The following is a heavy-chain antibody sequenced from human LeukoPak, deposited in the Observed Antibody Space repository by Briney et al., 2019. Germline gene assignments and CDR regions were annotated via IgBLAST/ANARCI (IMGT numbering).Heavy chain of an antibody. Sequence: SQTLSLTCAVSGGSISSGGHSWSWIRQPPGKGLEWIGYIYHSGSGSTYYNPSLKSRVTISIDKSKNQFSLKLNSVTAADTAVYYCARINDFWSGPTLDVWGQGTTVTVSS. CDR2: IYHSGSGST. D-gene: IGHD3-3*01. V-gene: IGHV4-30-2*01. CDR3: ARINDFWSGPTLDV. J-gene: IGHJ6*02. CDR1: GGSISSGGHS.